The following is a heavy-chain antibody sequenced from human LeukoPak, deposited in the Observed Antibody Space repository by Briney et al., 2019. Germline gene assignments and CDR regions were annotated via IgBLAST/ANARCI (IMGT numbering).Heavy chain of an antibody. CDR3: AKAQMAGGRQYYFDY. Sequence: GGSLRLSCAASGFTFDDYAMHWVRQAPGKGLEWVSGISWNSGSIGYADSVKGRFTISRDNAKNSLYLQMNSLRAEDTALYYCAKAQMAGGRQYYFDYWGQGTLVTVSS. D-gene: IGHD6-19*01. CDR1: GFTFDDYA. CDR2: ISWNSGSI. J-gene: IGHJ4*02. V-gene: IGHV3-9*01.